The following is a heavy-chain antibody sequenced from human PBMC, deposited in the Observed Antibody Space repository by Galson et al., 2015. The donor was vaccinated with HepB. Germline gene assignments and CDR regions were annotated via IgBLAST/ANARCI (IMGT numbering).Heavy chain of an antibody. Sequence: SVKVSCKASGYTFTGYYMHWVRQAPGQGLEWMGWINPNSGGTNYAQKFQGWVTMTRDTSISTAYMELSRLRSDDTAVYYCARVHHSSSWRTYYFDYWGQGTLVTVSS. V-gene: IGHV1-2*04. CDR1: GYTFTGYY. CDR2: INPNSGGT. CDR3: ARVHHSSSWRTYYFDY. D-gene: IGHD6-13*01. J-gene: IGHJ4*02.